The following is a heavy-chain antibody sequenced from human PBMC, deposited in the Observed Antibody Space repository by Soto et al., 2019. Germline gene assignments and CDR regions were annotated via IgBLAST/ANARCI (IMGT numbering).Heavy chain of an antibody. Sequence: QVQLVQAGAEVQKPGSSVKVSCKASGGTFSSYAISWVRQAPGQGLEWMGGIIPIFGTANYAQKFQGRVTITADESTSTAYMELSSLRSEDTAVDYCARPSARSGSDQGDYYYGMDVWGQGTTVTVSS. CDR3: ARPSARSGSDQGDYYYGMDV. CDR1: GGTFSSYA. V-gene: IGHV1-69*01. J-gene: IGHJ6*02. D-gene: IGHD1-26*01. CDR2: IIPIFGTA.